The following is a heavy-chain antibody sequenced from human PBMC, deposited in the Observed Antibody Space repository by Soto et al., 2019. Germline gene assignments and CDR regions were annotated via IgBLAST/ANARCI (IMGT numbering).Heavy chain of an antibody. J-gene: IGHJ4*02. CDR2: ISDSGDST. CDR3: AKSTSSWYASYFDS. CDR1: GFTFSTYA. D-gene: IGHD6-13*01. V-gene: IGHV3-23*01. Sequence: EVQLLESGGGLVQPGGSLRLSCAASGFTFSTYAMSWVRQAPGKGLEWVSTISDSGDSTYYADSVKGRFTISRDNSKNTLFLHMNRLRAEDTAPSYCAKSTSSWYASYFDSWGQGTLVTVSS.